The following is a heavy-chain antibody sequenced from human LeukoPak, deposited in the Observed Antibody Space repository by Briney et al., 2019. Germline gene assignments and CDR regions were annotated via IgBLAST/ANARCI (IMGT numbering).Heavy chain of an antibody. V-gene: IGHV1-18*01. CDR3: ARDGQFTVTNLDY. J-gene: IGHJ4*02. D-gene: IGHD4-17*01. CDR2: ISANNSNT. CDR1: GYTFTNYG. Sequence: ASVKVSCKASGYTFTNYGISWVRQAPGQGLVRMGWISANNSNTKYAQKLQGRVTMTTDTSTSTAYMELRSLRSADTAVYYCARDGQFTVTNLDYWGQGTLVTVSS.